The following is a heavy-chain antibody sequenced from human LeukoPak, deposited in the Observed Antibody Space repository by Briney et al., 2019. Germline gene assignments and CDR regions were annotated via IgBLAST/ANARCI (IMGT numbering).Heavy chain of an antibody. CDR1: GFTFSSYS. Sequence: GGSLRLSCAASGFTFSSYSMNWVRQAPGKGLEWVSYISSSSSTIYYADSVKGRFTISRGNAKNSLYLQMNSLRAEDTAVYYCARDELLRLDAFDIWGQGTMVTVSS. D-gene: IGHD1-26*01. V-gene: IGHV3-48*01. J-gene: IGHJ3*02. CDR3: ARDELLRLDAFDI. CDR2: ISSSSSTI.